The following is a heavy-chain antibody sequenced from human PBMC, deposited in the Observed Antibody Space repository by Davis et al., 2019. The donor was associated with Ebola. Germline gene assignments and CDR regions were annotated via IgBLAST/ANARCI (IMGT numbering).Heavy chain of an antibody. V-gene: IGHV3-33*01. CDR1: GFTFSSYG. CDR2: IWYDGSNK. Sequence: GRSLRLSCAASGFTFSSYGMHWVRQAPGKGLEWVAVIWYDGSNKYYADSVKGRFTISRDNSKNTLYLQMNSLRAEDTAVYYCARGRGLLVGYYGMDIWGQGTTVTVSS. CDR3: ARGRGLLVGYYGMDI. J-gene: IGHJ6*02. D-gene: IGHD2-8*02.